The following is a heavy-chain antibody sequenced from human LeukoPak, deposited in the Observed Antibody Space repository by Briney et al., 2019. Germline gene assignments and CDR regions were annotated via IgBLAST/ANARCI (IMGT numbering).Heavy chain of an antibody. CDR2: ITGIESNT. J-gene: IGHJ6*02. CDR3: ARLRTPYYHGMDV. D-gene: IGHD2-15*01. Sequence: GGSLRLSCAASGFTFGDYYMTWIRQAPGKGLEWLSYITGIESNTYYADSVQGRFTISRDNAKNSLYLQMNSLRAEDTAIYYCARLRTPYYHGMDVWGQGTTVTVSS. V-gene: IGHV3-11*01. CDR1: GFTFGDYY.